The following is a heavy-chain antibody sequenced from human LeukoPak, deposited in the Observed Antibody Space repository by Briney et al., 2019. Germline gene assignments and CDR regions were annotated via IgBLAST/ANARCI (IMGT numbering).Heavy chain of an antibody. J-gene: IGHJ4*02. D-gene: IGHD6-19*01. CDR3: AREGWQVAGGFDY. CDR2: INPNSSDT. V-gene: IGHV1-2*02. CDR1: GYTFTGYY. Sequence: ASVKVSCKASGYTFTGYYMHWVRQAPGQGLEWMGWINPNSSDTNYAQKFQGKVTMTRDTSINTAYMGLSRLRSDDTAVYYCAREGWQVAGGFDYWGQGALVTVSS.